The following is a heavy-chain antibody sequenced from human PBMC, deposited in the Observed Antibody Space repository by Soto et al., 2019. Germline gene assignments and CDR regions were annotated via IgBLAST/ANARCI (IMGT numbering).Heavy chain of an antibody. CDR2: IKQDGSEK. CDR3: ARTYYYGSGMTDY. CDR1: GFTFSSYW. J-gene: IGHJ4*02. V-gene: IGHV3-7*01. D-gene: IGHD3-10*01. Sequence: GGSLRLSCAASGFTFSSYWMSWVRQAPGKGLEWVANIKQDGSEKYYVDSVKGRFTISRDNAKNSLYLQMNSLRAEDTAVYYCARTYYYGSGMTDYWGQGTLVTVSS.